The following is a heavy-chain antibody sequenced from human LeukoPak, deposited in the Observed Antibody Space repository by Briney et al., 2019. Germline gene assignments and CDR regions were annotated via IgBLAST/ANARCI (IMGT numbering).Heavy chain of an antibody. CDR1: GGSFSGYY. D-gene: IGHD6-6*01. Sequence: PSETLSLTCAVYGGSFSGYYWNWIRQPPGKGLEWIGEINHSGSTNYNPSLKSRVTLSVDTSKNHFSLKLTSVTAADTAVYYCARFGYSSSSRGHYYYYMGVWGKGTTVTVSS. CDR3: ARFGYSSSSRGHYYYYMGV. CDR2: INHSGST. V-gene: IGHV4-34*01. J-gene: IGHJ6*03.